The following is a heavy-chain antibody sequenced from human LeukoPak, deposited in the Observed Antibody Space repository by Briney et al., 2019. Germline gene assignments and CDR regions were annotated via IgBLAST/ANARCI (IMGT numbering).Heavy chain of an antibody. D-gene: IGHD3-22*01. CDR1: GFTFSRYS. CDR2: ISSTSTFI. Sequence: PGGSLRLSCAASGFTFSRYSMNWVRQAPGKGLEWVASISSTSTFIYSADSVKGRFTISRDTAKNSLFLQMNSLRAEDTAIYYCARDYFDSSDYPQTYYYYYMDVWGKGPTVTVSS. CDR3: ARDYFDSSDYPQTYYYYYMDV. J-gene: IGHJ6*03. V-gene: IGHV3-21*01.